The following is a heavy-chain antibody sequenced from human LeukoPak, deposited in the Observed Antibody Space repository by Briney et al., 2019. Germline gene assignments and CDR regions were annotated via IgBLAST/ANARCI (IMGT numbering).Heavy chain of an antibody. J-gene: IGHJ4*02. CDR2: IRWNSGRI. D-gene: IGHD4-23*01. CDR1: GFTFDDYA. Sequence: GRSLRLSCAASGFTFDDYAMHWVRQAPGKGLGWVSGIRWNSGRIDYADSVKGRFTISRDNDKKFLFVQMNSLRVEDMALYYCAKDGGPYGGIRGYFDYWGQGTLVTASS. CDR3: AKDGGPYGGIRGYFDY. V-gene: IGHV3-9*03.